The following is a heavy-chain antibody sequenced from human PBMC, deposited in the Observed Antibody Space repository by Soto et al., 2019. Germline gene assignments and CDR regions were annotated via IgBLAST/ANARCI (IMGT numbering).Heavy chain of an antibody. J-gene: IGHJ6*02. V-gene: IGHV5-10-1*01. CDR1: GYSFTSYW. CDR3: ARQNTGLYYYYGMDV. D-gene: IGHD4-17*01. Sequence: LGESLKISCKGSGYSFTSYWISWVRQMPGKGLEWMGRIDPSDSYTNYSPSFQGHVTISADKSISTAYLQWSSLKASDTAMYYCARQNTGLYYYYGMDVWGQGTTVTVSS. CDR2: IDPSDSYT.